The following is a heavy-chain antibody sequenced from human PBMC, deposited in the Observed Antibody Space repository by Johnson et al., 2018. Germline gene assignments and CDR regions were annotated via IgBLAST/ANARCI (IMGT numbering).Heavy chain of an antibody. CDR1: RFTFSYYW. J-gene: IGHJ3*02. CDR3: TRGSLGAFDM. D-gene: IGHD6-6*01. Sequence: VQLQESGGGLVQXGGSLRLSCAASRFTFSYYWMHWVRQAPGKGLVWVSRIHSDGSNTNYADSVKGRFTISRDNAKNMLYLQMNSLRVEDTAVYYCTRGSLGAFDMWGQGTMVTVSS. CDR2: IHSDGSNT. V-gene: IGHV3-74*01.